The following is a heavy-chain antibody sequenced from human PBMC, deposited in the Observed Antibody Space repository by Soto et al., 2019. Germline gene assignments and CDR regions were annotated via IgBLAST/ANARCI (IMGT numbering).Heavy chain of an antibody. CDR3: ARDLMVRGVMGWFDP. CDR2: IYYSGST. D-gene: IGHD3-10*01. Sequence: QVQLQESGPGLVKPSQTLSLTCTVSGGSISSGGYYWSWIRQHPGKGLEWIGYIYYSGSTYYNPSIKSRVTIAVDTSKNQFSLKLSSVTAADTAVYYCARDLMVRGVMGWFDPWGQGTLVTVSS. J-gene: IGHJ5*02. V-gene: IGHV4-31*03. CDR1: GGSISSGGYY.